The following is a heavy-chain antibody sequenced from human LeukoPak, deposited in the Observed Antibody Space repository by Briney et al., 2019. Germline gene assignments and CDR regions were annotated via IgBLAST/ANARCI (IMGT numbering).Heavy chain of an antibody. CDR2: INAGNGNT. V-gene: IGHV1-3*01. CDR3: ASSGYYYPYAFDI. Sequence: EASAKVSCKASGYTFTSYAMHWVRQAPGQRLEWMGWINAGNGNTKYSQKFQGRVTITRDTSASTAYMELSSLRFEDTAVYYCASSGYYYPYAFDIWGQGTMVTVSS. D-gene: IGHD3-22*01. J-gene: IGHJ3*02. CDR1: GYTFTSYA.